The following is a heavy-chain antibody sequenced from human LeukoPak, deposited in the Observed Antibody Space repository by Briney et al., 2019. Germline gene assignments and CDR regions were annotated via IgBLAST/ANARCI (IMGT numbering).Heavy chain of an antibody. V-gene: IGHV3-23*01. CDR3: ESHNYGKAYFDY. Sequence: GGSLRLSCAASGFTSSFYGMSWVRQAPGKGLEWVSGISGSGGSTYYADSVKGRFTISRDNSKNTLHLRMNNLRAEDTAVYYCESHNYGKAYFDYWGQGSLVTVSS. CDR1: GFTSSFYG. J-gene: IGHJ4*02. D-gene: IGHD5-18*01. CDR2: ISGSGGST.